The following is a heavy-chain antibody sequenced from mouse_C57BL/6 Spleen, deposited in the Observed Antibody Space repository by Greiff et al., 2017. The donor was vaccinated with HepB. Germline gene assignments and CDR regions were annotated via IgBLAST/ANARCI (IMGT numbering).Heavy chain of an antibody. Sequence: VKLVESGPELVKPGASVKISCKASGYAFSSSWMNWVKQRPGKGLEWIGRIYPGDGDTNYNGKFKGKATLTADKSSSTAYMQLSSLTSEDSAVYFCARSHFYYGSSYDAMDYWGQGTSVTVSS. CDR1: GYAFSSSW. CDR2: IYPGDGDT. J-gene: IGHJ4*01. D-gene: IGHD1-1*01. V-gene: IGHV1-82*01. CDR3: ARSHFYYGSSYDAMDY.